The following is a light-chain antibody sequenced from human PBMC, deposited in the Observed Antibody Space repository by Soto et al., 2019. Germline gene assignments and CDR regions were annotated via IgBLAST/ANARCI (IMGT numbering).Light chain of an antibody. J-gene: IGKJ1*01. Sequence: DIQMTRSPSSLSASVGDRVTITCRASQGIRIDLGWFQQRPGKAPKLLIYKASTLKSGVPSRFSGSGSGTEFTLTISSLQPDDFATYYCQHYNSYSEAFGQGTKVDIK. CDR3: QHYNSYSEA. CDR1: QGIRID. CDR2: KAS. V-gene: IGKV1-5*03.